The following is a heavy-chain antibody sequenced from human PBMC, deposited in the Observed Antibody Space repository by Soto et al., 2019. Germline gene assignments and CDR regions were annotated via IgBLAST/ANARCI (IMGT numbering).Heavy chain of an antibody. D-gene: IGHD6-6*01. CDR2: MNPNSGNT. Sequence: GASVKVSCKASGYTFTSYDINWVRQATGQGLEWMGWMNPNSGNTGYAQKFQGRVTMTRNTSISTAYMELSSLRSEDTAVYYSPRPESTAARPGCFDPWGQGTLVTVSS. CDR3: PRPESTAARPGCFDP. CDR1: GYTFTSYD. V-gene: IGHV1-8*01. J-gene: IGHJ5*02.